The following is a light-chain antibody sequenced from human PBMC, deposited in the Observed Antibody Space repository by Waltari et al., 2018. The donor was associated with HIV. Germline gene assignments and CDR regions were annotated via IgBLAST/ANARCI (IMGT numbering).Light chain of an antibody. CDR3: AAWEDSLWV. CDR2: RNN. Sequence: QYVLTQPPSASGTPGQRVTISCSGSSSNIGSNYVFWYQQLPGTAPKLLIYRNNDRPSGVPDRFSGSKSGTSASLAISGLRSDDEADYYCAAWEDSLWVFGGGTKLTV. J-gene: IGLJ3*02. V-gene: IGLV1-47*01. CDR1: SSNIGSNY.